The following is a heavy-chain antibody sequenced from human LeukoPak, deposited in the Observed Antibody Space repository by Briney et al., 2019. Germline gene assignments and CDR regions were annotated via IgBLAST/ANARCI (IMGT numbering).Heavy chain of an antibody. V-gene: IGHV3-33*01. CDR2: ISYDGSNK. D-gene: IGHD3-16*01. CDR3: ARWGTSSIPPDY. Sequence: GGSLRLSCAASGFTFSIYGMHWVRQAPDEGLEWVAVISYDGSNKYYADSLKGRFTISKDNSKNTLYLQMNSLRAEDTAVYYCARWGTSSIPPDYWGQGTLVTVSS. CDR1: GFTFSIYG. J-gene: IGHJ4*02.